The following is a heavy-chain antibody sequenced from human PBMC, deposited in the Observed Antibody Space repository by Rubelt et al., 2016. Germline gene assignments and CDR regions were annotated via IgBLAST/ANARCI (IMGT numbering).Heavy chain of an antibody. D-gene: IGHD4-17*01. Sequence: QVQLQESGPGLVKPSETLSLTCTVSGGSISSYSWSWIRQPPGKGLEWIGYIYYSGSSNYNPSLQSRVTISLDTSKNQLSRKRSSGTAADTAVYYCARGRDGDRMGCWGQGTLVTVSS. CDR2: IYYSGSS. J-gene: IGHJ4*02. V-gene: IGHV4-59*08. CDR3: ARGRDGDRMGC. CDR1: GGSISSYS.